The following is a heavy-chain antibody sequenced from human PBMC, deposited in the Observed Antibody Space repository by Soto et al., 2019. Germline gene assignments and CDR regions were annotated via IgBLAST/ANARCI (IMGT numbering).Heavy chain of an antibody. J-gene: IGHJ4*02. Sequence: GGSLRLSCAASGFTFSSYSMNWVRQAPGKGLEWVSSISSSSSYIYHADSVKGRFTISRDNAKNSLYLQMNSLRAEDTAVYYCAKEYGRLDYWGQGTLVTVSS. CDR1: GFTFSSYS. CDR3: AKEYGRLDY. CDR2: ISSSSSYI. D-gene: IGHD4-17*01. V-gene: IGHV3-21*01.